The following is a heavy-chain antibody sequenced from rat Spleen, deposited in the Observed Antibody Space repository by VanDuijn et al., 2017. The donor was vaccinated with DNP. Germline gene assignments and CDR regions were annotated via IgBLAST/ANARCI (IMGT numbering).Heavy chain of an antibody. D-gene: IGHD1-11*01. CDR1: GFSLTSYA. V-gene: IGHV2S12*01. Sequence: QVQLEESGPGLVQPSQTLSLTCTVSGFSLTSYAVSWVRQPPGKGLEWIAATSSGGSTYYNSALKSRLSISRDTSKSQVFLKMNSLQTEDTAIYFCARGGYGGYSPLDWGQGVMVTVSS. CDR3: ARGGYGGYSPLD. CDR2: TSSGGST. J-gene: IGHJ2*01.